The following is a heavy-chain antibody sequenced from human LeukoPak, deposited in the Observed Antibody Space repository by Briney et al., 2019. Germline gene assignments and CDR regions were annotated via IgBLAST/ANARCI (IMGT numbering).Heavy chain of an antibody. V-gene: IGHV3-53*01. D-gene: IGHD3-10*02. CDR1: GFTVSSNY. CDR3: ARPDGRAVGY. Sequence: GGSLRLSCAASGFTVSSNYMSGVRQAPGKGLEWVSVIYSGGSTYYADSVKGRFTISRDNSKNTLYLQMNSLRAEATAVYYCARPDGRAVGYWGQGTLVTVSS. J-gene: IGHJ4*02. CDR2: IYSGGST.